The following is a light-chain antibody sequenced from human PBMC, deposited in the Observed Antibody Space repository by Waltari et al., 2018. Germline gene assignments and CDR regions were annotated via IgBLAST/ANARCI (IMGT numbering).Light chain of an antibody. CDR1: SSNIGGNY. J-gene: IGLJ2*01. CDR3: ITKDSSLNAIV. Sequence: QSVLTQPPSVSAAPGEKVTISCSGSSSNIGGNYVSWFQQLPGTAPKLLIYENDKRPSATPDRFAGSKSGTSGTLDITGLQTGDEADYYCITKDSSLNAIVFGGGTKLTVL. V-gene: IGLV1-51*02. CDR2: END.